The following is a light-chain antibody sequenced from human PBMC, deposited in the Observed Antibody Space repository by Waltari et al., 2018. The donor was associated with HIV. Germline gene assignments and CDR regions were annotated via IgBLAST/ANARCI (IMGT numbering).Light chain of an antibody. J-gene: IGLJ3*02. CDR3: QSSDSMSDSWV. CDR2: SNN. V-gene: IGLV1-40*01. Sequence: QSALTQPPSVSGAPGQRVAISCTGLSSPNFGTTYDVHWYQHIPGTGPRLPSSSNNYRHSGFPQRFAASKSGTSASLAITGLQAEDEADYYCQSSDSMSDSWVFGGGTRLTVL. CDR1: SSPNFGTTYD.